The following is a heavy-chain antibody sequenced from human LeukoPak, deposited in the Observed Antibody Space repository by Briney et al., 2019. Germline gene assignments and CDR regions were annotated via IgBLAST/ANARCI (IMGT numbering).Heavy chain of an antibody. D-gene: IGHD3-22*01. Sequence: PSETLSLTCTVSGGSISSYYWGWIRQPPGKGLEWIGSIYYSGSTNYNPSLTSRVTMSVDTSKNQFSLKLSSATAADTAVYYCARDHYYDSSGYRQNDAFDIWGQGTMVTVSS. J-gene: IGHJ3*02. V-gene: IGHV4-59*12. CDR3: ARDHYYDSSGYRQNDAFDI. CDR2: IYYSGST. CDR1: GGSISSYY.